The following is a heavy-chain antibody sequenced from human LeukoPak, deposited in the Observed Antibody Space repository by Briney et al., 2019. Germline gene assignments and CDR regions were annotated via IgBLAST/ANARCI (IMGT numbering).Heavy chain of an antibody. CDR2: ISYDGSNK. CDR1: GSTFSSYA. CDR3: ARDRYYYDSSGYYYVGYFDY. Sequence: GRSLRLSCAASGSTFSSYAMHWVRQAPGKGLEWVAVISYDGSNKYYADSVKGRFTISRDNSKNTLYLQMNSLRAEDTAVYYCARDRYYYDSSGYYYVGYFDYWGQGTLVTVSS. V-gene: IGHV3-30-3*01. J-gene: IGHJ4*02. D-gene: IGHD3-22*01.